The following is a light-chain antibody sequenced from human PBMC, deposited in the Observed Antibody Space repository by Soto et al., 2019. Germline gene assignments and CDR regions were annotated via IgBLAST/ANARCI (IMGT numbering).Light chain of an antibody. J-gene: IGLJ1*01. CDR1: SSDVGSYNL. CDR2: EGS. V-gene: IGLV2-23*01. Sequence: QSALTQPASVSGSPGQSITISCTRTSSDVGSYNLVSWYQQHPGKAPKLMIYEGSKRPSGVSNRFSASKSGNTASLAISGLQAEDEADYYCCSYAGDSTYVFGSGTKVTVL. CDR3: CSYAGDSTYV.